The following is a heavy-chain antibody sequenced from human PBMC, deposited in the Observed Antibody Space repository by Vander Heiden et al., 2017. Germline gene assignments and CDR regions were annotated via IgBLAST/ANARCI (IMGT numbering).Heavy chain of an antibody. CDR3: SRETNIAQTSIAQFDR. Sequence: QVQLQESGPGLAKPSQPLSLTCNVSGGSISRANYYWTWSRQPPGKGLEWIGYIFYMGKTDYNPSLKSRVSISIDSSKNQFSPTASSVTAADTALYYWSRETNIAQTSIAQFDRWGQGTMVTVSS. CDR2: IFYMGKT. CDR1: GGSISRANYY. D-gene: IGHD3-9*01. J-gene: IGHJ1*01. V-gene: IGHV4-31*03.